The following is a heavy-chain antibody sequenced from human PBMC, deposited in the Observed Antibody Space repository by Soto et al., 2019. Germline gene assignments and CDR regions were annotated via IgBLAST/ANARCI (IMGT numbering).Heavy chain of an antibody. V-gene: IGHV4-31*03. CDR1: GGSISSGGYY. CDR2: IYYSGST. D-gene: IGHD1-7*01. J-gene: IGHJ3*02. CDR3: ARGAFDWNYVAFDI. Sequence: SETLSLTCTVSGGSISSGGYYWSWIRQHPGKGLEWIGYIYYSGSTYYNPSLQSRVIISVDTSKNQISLKLSSVTAADTAVYYCARGAFDWNYVAFDIWGQGTLVTVSS.